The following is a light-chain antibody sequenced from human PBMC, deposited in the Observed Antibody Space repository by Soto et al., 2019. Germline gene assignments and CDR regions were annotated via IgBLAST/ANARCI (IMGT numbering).Light chain of an antibody. V-gene: IGKV1-5*01. CDR2: DAS. Sequence: DIQMTQSPSTLSASVGYRVTITCRASETISTWLAWYQQKPGKAPKLLIYDASSLQSGVPSRFSGSGSGTDFTLTISSLQPDDSATYYCQQGGTFGQGTRREIK. CDR1: ETISTW. CDR3: QQGGT. J-gene: IGKJ5*01.